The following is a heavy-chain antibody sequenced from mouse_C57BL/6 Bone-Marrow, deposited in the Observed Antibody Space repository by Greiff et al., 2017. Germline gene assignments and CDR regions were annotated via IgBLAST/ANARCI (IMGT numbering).Heavy chain of an antibody. D-gene: IGHD2-3*01. CDR2: IYPGDGGT. V-gene: IGHV1-80*01. Sequence: VQLQQSGAELVKPGASVKISCKASGYAFSSYWMNWVKQRPGKGLEWIGQIYPGDGGTKYNGKFKSKATLTADKSSSTAYMQLSSLTSEDSAVYFCASTVFDGDYGNAMDKGGQGNSVTVAA. J-gene: IGHJ4*01. CDR1: GYAFSSYW. CDR3: ASTVFDGDYGNAMDK.